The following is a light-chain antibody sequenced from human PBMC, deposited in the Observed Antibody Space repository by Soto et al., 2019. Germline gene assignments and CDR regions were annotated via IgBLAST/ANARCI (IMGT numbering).Light chain of an antibody. CDR3: SSYTSKNPRV. J-gene: IGLJ3*02. Sequence: QSALTQPASVSGSPGQSITISCTGTSSDVGGYNYVSWYQQHPGKAPKLMIYEVSHRPSGVSHRSSGSKSANTASLTISGLQAEDEADYYCSSYTSKNPRVFGGGTKLTVL. CDR2: EVS. V-gene: IGLV2-14*01. CDR1: SSDVGGYNY.